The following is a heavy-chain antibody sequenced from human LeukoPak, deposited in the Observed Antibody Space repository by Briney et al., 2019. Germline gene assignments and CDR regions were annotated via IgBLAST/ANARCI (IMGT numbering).Heavy chain of an antibody. CDR3: VRGCGKSSCPYYLDS. D-gene: IGHD6-13*01. Sequence: GGSLRLSCAASGFTFSTYWMSWVRQVPGKGLEWVATIRQDGSEKHYVDSVEGRFTISRDNAQNSLYLQMHSLGVEDTAVYYCVRGCGKSSCPYYLDSWGQGTLVTVSS. J-gene: IGHJ4*02. CDR2: IRQDGSEK. V-gene: IGHV3-7*01. CDR1: GFTFSTYW.